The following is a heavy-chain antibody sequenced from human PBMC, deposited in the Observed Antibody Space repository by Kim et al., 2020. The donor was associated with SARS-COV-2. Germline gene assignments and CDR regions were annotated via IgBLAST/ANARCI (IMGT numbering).Heavy chain of an antibody. D-gene: IGHD2-15*01. J-gene: IGHJ4*02. V-gene: IGHV3-21*01. CDR3: AVQRSGGTT. CDR2: ISSSSSYI. CDR1: GFTFSSYS. Sequence: LSLTCAASGFTFSSYSMNWVRQAPGKGLEWVSSISSSSSYIYYADSVKGRFTISRDNAKNSLYLQMNSLIAEDTAVYYCAVQRSGGTTWGQGTLVTVSS.